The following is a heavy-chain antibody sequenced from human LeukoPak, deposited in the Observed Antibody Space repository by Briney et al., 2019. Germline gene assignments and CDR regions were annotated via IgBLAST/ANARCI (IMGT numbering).Heavy chain of an antibody. CDR2: IFYDGSNK. D-gene: IGHD6-19*01. V-gene: IGHV3-33*08. CDR1: GFTFSNYD. Sequence: GGSLRLSCAASGFTFSNYDMHWVRQAPGKGLEWVAVIFYDGSNKYSADSVKGRFTISRDNSENTLFLQMNSLRGEDTAVYYCARVGSAWSYFDYWGQGTLVTVSS. J-gene: IGHJ4*02. CDR3: ARVGSAWSYFDY.